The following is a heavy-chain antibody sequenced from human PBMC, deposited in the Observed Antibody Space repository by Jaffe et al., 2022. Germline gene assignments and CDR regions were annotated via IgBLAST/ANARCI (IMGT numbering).Heavy chain of an antibody. J-gene: IGHJ4*02. CDR2: LYHGGST. CDR1: GYSISRGYY. CDR3: ARGCQQQLDQAKRGYFDI. V-gene: IGHV4-38-2*01. Sequence: QVQLQESGPGLVKPSETLSLTCGVSGYSISRGYYWGWIRQPPGKGLEWIGSLYHGGSTYYNPSLKSRVTISIDTSKNQFSLRLDSVTAADTAVYYCARGCQQQLDQAKRGYFDIWGQGALVTVSS. D-gene: IGHD6-13*01.